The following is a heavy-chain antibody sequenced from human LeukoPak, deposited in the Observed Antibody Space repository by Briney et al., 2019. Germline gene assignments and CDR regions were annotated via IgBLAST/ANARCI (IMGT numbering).Heavy chain of an antibody. J-gene: IGHJ3*02. CDR2: INSDVSRT. CDR3: ARVSFYDAFDI. V-gene: IGHV3-74*01. Sequence: GGSLRLSCAASGFTFSSYWVHWVRQAPAYALVWFSRINSDVSRTSSADSVQGRFTISTDNARNTLYLQMNSLRAEDTAVYYCARVSFYDAFDIWGQGTMVTVSS. D-gene: IGHD3-10*01. CDR1: GFTFSSYW.